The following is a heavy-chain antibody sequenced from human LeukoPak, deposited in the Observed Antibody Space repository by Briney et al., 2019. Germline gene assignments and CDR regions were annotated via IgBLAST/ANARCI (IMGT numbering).Heavy chain of an antibody. Sequence: GASVKVSCKASGYTFSSYSIHWVRQAPGQRLEWMGWINAGKGNTKYSQKLQGRVTMTTDTSTSTAYMELRSLRSDDTAVYYCARLGFSSSYIDYWGQGTLVTVSS. CDR3: ARLGFSSSYIDY. V-gene: IGHV1-3*01. CDR2: INAGKGNT. D-gene: IGHD2-2*01. J-gene: IGHJ4*02. CDR1: GYTFSSYS.